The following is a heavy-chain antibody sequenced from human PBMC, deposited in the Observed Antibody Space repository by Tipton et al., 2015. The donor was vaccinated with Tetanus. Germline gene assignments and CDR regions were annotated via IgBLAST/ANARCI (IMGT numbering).Heavy chain of an antibody. CDR3: ARLSQPLYDTLMQRWFGP. Sequence: QLVQSGAEVKKPGASVKVSCKASGYTFTSYGISWVRQAPGQGLEWMGWISAYNGNTNYAQKLQGRVTMTTDTSTSTAYMELRSLRSDDTAVYYCARLSQPLYDTLMQRWFGPWGQGTLVTVSS. J-gene: IGHJ5*02. CDR2: ISAYNGNT. CDR1: GYTFTSYG. D-gene: IGHD3-16*01. V-gene: IGHV1-18*04.